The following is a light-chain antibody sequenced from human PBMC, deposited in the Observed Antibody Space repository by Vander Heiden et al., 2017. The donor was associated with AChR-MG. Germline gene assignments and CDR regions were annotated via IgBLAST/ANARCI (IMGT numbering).Light chain of an antibody. J-gene: IGKJ5*01. CDR1: HSVSSRY. Sequence: EIVLTQSPGTLSLSLGDRATLSCRASHSVSSRYLAWYQQKPGQGPRLLIYGALTRATGIPDRFSGSGSGTDFTLTISRLEPEDFAVYYCQQYGTSPPITFGQGTRLEIK. V-gene: IGKV3-20*01. CDR3: QQYGTSPPIT. CDR2: GAL.